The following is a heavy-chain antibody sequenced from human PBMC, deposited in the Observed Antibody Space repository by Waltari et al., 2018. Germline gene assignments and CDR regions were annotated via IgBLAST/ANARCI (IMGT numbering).Heavy chain of an antibody. V-gene: IGHV4-34*01. CDR3: ARGPGGRNYYGSGVLKGFFDY. Sequence: QVQLQQWGAGLLKPSETLSLTCAVYGGSFSGYYWSWIRQPPGKGLEWIGEINHSGSTNYNPALKSRVTISVDTSKNQFSLKLSSVTAADTAVYYCARGPGGRNYYGSGVLKGFFDYWGQGTLVTVSS. CDR2: INHSGST. CDR1: GGSFSGYY. D-gene: IGHD3-10*01. J-gene: IGHJ4*02.